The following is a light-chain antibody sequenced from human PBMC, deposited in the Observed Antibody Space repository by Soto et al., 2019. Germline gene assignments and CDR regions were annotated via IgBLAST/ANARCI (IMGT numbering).Light chain of an antibody. CDR3: SSYTSSSTPV. V-gene: IGLV2-14*01. Sequence: QSALTQPASVSGSPGQSITISCTGTSSDVRGYNYVSWYQQHPGKAPKLMIYEVTNRPSGVSNRFSGSKSGNTASLTISGLQAEDEADYYCSSYTSSSTPVFGGGTQLTVL. CDR2: EVT. J-gene: IGLJ3*02. CDR1: SSDVRGYNY.